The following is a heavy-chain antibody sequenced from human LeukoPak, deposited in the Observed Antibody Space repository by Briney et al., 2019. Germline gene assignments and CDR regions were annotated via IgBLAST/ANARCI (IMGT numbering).Heavy chain of an antibody. CDR3: ARDIVGATWFDY. V-gene: IGHV3-30-3*01. CDR1: GFTFSTYA. Sequence: GGSLRLSCAASGFTFSTYAMSWVRQAPGKGLEWVAVISYDGSNKYYADSVKGRFTISRDNSKNTLYLQMNSLRAEDTAVYYCARDIVGATWFDYWGQGTLVTVSS. D-gene: IGHD1-26*01. J-gene: IGHJ4*02. CDR2: ISYDGSNK.